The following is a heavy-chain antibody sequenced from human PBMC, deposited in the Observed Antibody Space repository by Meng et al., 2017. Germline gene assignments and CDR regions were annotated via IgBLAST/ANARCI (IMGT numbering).Heavy chain of an antibody. V-gene: IGHV1-3*01. J-gene: IGHJ4*02. Sequence: VQVGQSWAELKKPGASVRVSCKASGYTFTTYAIHWVRQAPGQRLEWMGWINAGNSDTKYSQKLQGRVTITRDTSASTVYMEVSSLRSEDTGVYYCARAIAVSGTGRFDYWGQGTLVTVSS. D-gene: IGHD6-19*01. CDR2: INAGNSDT. CDR3: ARAIAVSGTGRFDY. CDR1: GYTFTTYA.